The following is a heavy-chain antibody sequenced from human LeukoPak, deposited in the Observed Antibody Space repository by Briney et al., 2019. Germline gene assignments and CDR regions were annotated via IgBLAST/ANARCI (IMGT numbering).Heavy chain of an antibody. V-gene: IGHV4-59*01. D-gene: IGHD6-19*01. CDR1: GGSISSYY. CDR3: ARGFSAVEIYFDY. CDR2: IYYSGST. Sequence: SETLSLTCTVSGGSISSYYWSWIRQPPGKGLEWIGYIYYSGSTNYNPSLKSRVTISVDTSKNQFSLKLSSVTAADTAVYYCARGFSAVEIYFDYWGQGTLVTVSS. J-gene: IGHJ4*02.